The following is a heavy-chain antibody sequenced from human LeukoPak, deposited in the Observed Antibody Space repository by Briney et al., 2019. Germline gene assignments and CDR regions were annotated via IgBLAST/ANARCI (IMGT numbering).Heavy chain of an antibody. Sequence: ASVKVSCKASGYTFTSYDINWVRQATGQGLEWMGWMNPNSGNTGYAQKFQGRVTMTRNTSISTAYVELSSLRSEDTAVYYCARQGAPGYSSGWFLRSYYYYYYYMDVWGKGTTVTVSS. CDR3: ARQGAPGYSSGWFLRSYYYYYYYMDV. J-gene: IGHJ6*03. V-gene: IGHV1-8*01. CDR2: MNPNSGNT. D-gene: IGHD6-19*01. CDR1: GYTFTSYD.